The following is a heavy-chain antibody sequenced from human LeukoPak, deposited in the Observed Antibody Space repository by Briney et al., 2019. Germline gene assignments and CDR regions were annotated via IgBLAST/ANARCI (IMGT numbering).Heavy chain of an antibody. CDR1: GFTFSSYA. CDR2: ISGSGGST. D-gene: IGHD2-2*02. CDR3: AKWPLGYCSSTSCYNGNYYYYGMDV. J-gene: IGHJ6*02. V-gene: IGHV3-23*01. Sequence: PGGSLRLSCAASGFTFSSYAMSWVRQAPGKGLEWDSAISGSGGSTYYADSVKGRFTISRDNSKNTLYLQMNSLRAEDTAVYYCAKWPLGYCSSTSCYNGNYYYYGMDVWGQGTTVTVSS.